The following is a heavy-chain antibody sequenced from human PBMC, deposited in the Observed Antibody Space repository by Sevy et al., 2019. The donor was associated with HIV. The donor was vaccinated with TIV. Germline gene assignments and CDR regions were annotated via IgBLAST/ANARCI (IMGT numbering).Heavy chain of an antibody. CDR1: GGSISSGSYY. CDR3: ARSSHCSGGSCYSTYYFDY. Sequence: SETLSLTCTVSGGSISSGSYYWSWIRQPAGKGLEWIGRIYTSWSTNYNPSLKSRVTISVDTSKNQYSLKLSSVTAADTAVYYCARSSHCSGGSCYSTYYFDYWGQGTLVTVSS. CDR2: IYTSWST. D-gene: IGHD2-15*01. V-gene: IGHV4-61*02. J-gene: IGHJ4*02.